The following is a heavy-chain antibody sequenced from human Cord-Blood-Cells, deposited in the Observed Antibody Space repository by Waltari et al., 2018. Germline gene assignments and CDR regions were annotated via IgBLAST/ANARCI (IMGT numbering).Heavy chain of an antibody. J-gene: IGHJ4*02. V-gene: IGHV4-38-2*02. CDR2: IYHSGST. CDR1: GYSISSGYY. CDR3: ARGVWSGYYTM. D-gene: IGHD3-3*01. Sequence: LQESGPGLVKPSETLSLTCTVSGYSISSGYYWGWIRQPPGKGLEWIGSIYHSGSTYYNPSLKSRVTISVDTSKNQFSLKLSSVTAADTAVYYCARGVWSGYYTMWGQGTLVTVSS.